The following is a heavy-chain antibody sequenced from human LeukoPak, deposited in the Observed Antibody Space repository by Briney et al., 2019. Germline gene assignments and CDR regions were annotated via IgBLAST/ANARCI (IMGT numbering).Heavy chain of an antibody. CDR3: ARDKSYYDSSGYYSHYYYYMDV. Sequence: SETLSLTCTVSGGSISSYYWSWIRQPPGKGLEWIGYIYYSGSTNYNPSLKSRVTISVDTSKNQFSLKLSSVTAADTAVYYCARDKSYYDSSGYYSHYYYYMDVWGKGTTVTISS. D-gene: IGHD3-22*01. CDR2: IYYSGST. CDR1: GGSISSYY. V-gene: IGHV4-59*12. J-gene: IGHJ6*03.